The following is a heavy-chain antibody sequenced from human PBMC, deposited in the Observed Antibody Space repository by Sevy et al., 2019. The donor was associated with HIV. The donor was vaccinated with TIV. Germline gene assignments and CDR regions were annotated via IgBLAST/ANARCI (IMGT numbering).Heavy chain of an antibody. J-gene: IGHJ6*02. V-gene: IGHV3-11*01. CDR3: ARVGTYSNLPMDV. D-gene: IGHD4-4*01. CDR1: GFTFSDYY. CDR2: ISSSGSTI. Sequence: GGSLRLSCAASGFTFSDYYMSWIRQAPGKGLEWVSHISSSGSTIYYADSVKGRFTISRDNAKNSLYLQMNSLRAEDTAVYYCARVGTYSNLPMDVWGQGTTVTVSS.